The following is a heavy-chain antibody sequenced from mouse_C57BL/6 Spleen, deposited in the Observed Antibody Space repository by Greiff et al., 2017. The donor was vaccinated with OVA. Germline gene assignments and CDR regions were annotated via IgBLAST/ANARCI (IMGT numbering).Heavy chain of an antibody. CDR2: IYPGSGST. CDR3: ARENGGGYFDV. D-gene: IGHD1-1*02. J-gene: IGHJ1*03. Sequence: QVQLQQPGAELVKPGASVKMSCKASGYTFTSYWITWVKQRPGQGLEWIGDIYPGSGSTYYNEKFKGKATLTAEKSSSTAYMQLSSLTSEDSAVYFCARENGGGYFDVWGTGTTVTVSS. V-gene: IGHV1-55*01. CDR1: GYTFTSYW.